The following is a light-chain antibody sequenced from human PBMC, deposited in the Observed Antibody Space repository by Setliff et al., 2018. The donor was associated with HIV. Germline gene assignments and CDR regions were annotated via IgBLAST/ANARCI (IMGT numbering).Light chain of an antibody. Sequence: QSALAQPASVSGSPGQSITISCTGTRSDVGAYNYVSWYQQHPGKAPKLMIYEVSNRPSGVSNRFSGSKSGNTASLTISGLQAEDEADYYCSSYTFSSTPYVFGTGTKV. J-gene: IGLJ1*01. CDR2: EVS. CDR1: RSDVGAYNY. CDR3: SSYTFSSTPYV. V-gene: IGLV2-14*01.